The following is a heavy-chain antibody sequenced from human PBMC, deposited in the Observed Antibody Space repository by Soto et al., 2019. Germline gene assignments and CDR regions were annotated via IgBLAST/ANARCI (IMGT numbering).Heavy chain of an antibody. CDR1: GYPLTAKY. Sequence: QVQLVQSGAEVKKPGASVKVSCKASGYPLTAKYLHWVRQAPGQGLEWMGWINPSSGGTKEAQKFRGRVTMTRDTSISAAYMELSRLTSDDTAVYYCATGGSSWTEWFDPWGQGTLVTVSS. J-gene: IGHJ5*02. CDR3: ATGGSSWTEWFDP. V-gene: IGHV1-2*02. D-gene: IGHD6-13*01. CDR2: INPSSGGT.